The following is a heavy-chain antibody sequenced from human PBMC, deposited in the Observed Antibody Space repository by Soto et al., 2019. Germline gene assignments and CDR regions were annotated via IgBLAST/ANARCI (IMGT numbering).Heavy chain of an antibody. D-gene: IGHD6-13*01. Sequence: SVKVSCKASGYTFRSYDINWVRQATGQGLEWMGWMNPNSGNTGYAQKFQGRVTMTRSTSISTAYMELSSLRSEDTAVHSRATANRVAAASTFYYGMEVWHQGTTVAAAS. CDR1: GYTFRSYD. CDR2: MNPNSGNT. CDR3: ATANRVAAASTFYYGMEV. J-gene: IGHJ6*02. V-gene: IGHV1-8*01.